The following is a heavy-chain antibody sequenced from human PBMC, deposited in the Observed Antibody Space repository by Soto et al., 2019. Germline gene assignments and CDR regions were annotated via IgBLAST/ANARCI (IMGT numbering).Heavy chain of an antibody. J-gene: IGHJ4*02. CDR3: ARGLGYCSGGSCYGLGAY. D-gene: IGHD2-15*01. V-gene: IGHV4-59*01. CDR2: IYYSGST. Sequence: QVQLQESGPGLVKPSETLSLTCTVSGGSISSYYWSWIRQPPGKGLEWIGYIYYSGSTNYNPSLTSRVTISVDTSKNQFSLKLSSVTAADTAVYYCARGLGYCSGGSCYGLGAYWGQGTLVTVSS. CDR1: GGSISSYY.